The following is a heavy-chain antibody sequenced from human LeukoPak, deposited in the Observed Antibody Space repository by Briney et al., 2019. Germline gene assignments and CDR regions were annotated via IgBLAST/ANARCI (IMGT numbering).Heavy chain of an antibody. D-gene: IGHD2/OR15-2a*01. CDR2: SNSDGSVR. Sequence: GESLRLSCAASGFGFSSHWMHWVRHAPGKGLVWVSRSNSDGSVRNYADSVEGRFIISRDNAKSTLYLQMNNLGVEDTAVYFCARDPSVNNAIGYNWFDHWGQGALVTVSS. CDR3: ARDPSVNNAIGYNWFDH. V-gene: IGHV3-74*01. J-gene: IGHJ5*02. CDR1: GFGFSSHW.